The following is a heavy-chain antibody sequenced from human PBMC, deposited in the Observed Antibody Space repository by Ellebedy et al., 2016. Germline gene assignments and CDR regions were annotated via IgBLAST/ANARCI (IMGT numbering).Heavy chain of an antibody. D-gene: IGHD2-2*01. CDR2: INPNSGGT. J-gene: IGHJ4*02. CDR3: ARLLASTGNYQLDY. Sequence: ASVKVSCXASGYTFTGYYMHWVRQAPGQGLEWMGWINPNSGGTNYAQKFQGWVTMTRDTSISTAYMELSRLRSDDTAVYYCARLLASTGNYQLDYWGQGTLVTVSS. V-gene: IGHV1-2*04. CDR1: GYTFTGYY.